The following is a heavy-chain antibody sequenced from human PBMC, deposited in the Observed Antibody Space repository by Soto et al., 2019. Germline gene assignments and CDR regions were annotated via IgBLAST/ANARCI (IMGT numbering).Heavy chain of an antibody. CDR3: VRDGTKTLRDWFDP. V-gene: IGHV4-4*07. D-gene: IGHD1-1*01. CDR2: IYATGTT. J-gene: IGHJ5*02. Sequence: PSETLSLTFTVSGTSISVFYWRWIRKSAGKGLEWIGRIYATGTTDYNPSLKSRVMMSVDTSKKQFSLKLRSVTAADTAVYYCVRDGTKTLRDWFDPWGQGISVTVS. CDR1: GTSISVFY.